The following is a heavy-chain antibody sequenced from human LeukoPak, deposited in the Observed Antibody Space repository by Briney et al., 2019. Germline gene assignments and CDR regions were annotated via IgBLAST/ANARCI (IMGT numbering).Heavy chain of an antibody. V-gene: IGHV4-59*01. Sequence: SETLSLTCTVSNGSISNYYWNWIRQAPGKGLEWIGYIYYTGSTNKNPSLKSRVTMSVDTSKNQFSLNLKSVSPEDTAVYYCARNLIPEQLVLNFWGQGILVTVSS. CDR2: IYYTGST. D-gene: IGHD6-13*01. CDR1: NGSISNYY. CDR3: ARNLIPEQLVLNF. J-gene: IGHJ4*02.